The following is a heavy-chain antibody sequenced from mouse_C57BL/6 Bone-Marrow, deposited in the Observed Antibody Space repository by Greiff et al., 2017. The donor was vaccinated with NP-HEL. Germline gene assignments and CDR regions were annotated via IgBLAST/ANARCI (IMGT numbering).Heavy chain of an antibody. CDR3: ARLGYGRYAMDY. Sequence: EVKLMESGGGLVQPGGSLKLSCAASGFTFCDYGMAWVRQAPRKGPEWVAFISNLAYSIYYADTVTGRFTISRENAKNTLYLEMSSLRSEDTAMYYCARLGYGRYAMDYWGQGTSVTVSS. D-gene: IGHD1-2*01. CDR1: GFTFCDYG. J-gene: IGHJ4*01. V-gene: IGHV5-15*01. CDR2: ISNLAYSI.